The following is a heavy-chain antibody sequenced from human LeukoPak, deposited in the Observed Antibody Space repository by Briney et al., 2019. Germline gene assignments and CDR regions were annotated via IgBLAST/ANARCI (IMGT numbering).Heavy chain of an antibody. J-gene: IGHJ1*01. CDR1: GGSISSSNW. Sequence: NPSGTLSLTCAVSGGSISSSNWWSWVRQRPGKGLECVGEIYHSGSTNYNPSLKSRVTISVDKSKNQFSLKLSSVTAADTAVYYCAKRPSPTYYYDSSGYCFQHWGQGTLVTVSS. CDR2: IYHSGST. V-gene: IGHV4-4*02. CDR3: AKRPSPTYYYDSSGYCFQH. D-gene: IGHD3-22*01.